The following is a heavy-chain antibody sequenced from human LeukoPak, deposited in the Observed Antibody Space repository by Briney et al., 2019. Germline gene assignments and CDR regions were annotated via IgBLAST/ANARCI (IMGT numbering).Heavy chain of an antibody. CDR3: ARGAAAGTLFDY. CDR2: IYYSGST. V-gene: IGHV4-39*07. CDR1: GGSIISNSYY. J-gene: IGHJ4*02. D-gene: IGHD6-13*01. Sequence: SETLSLTCTVSGGSIISNSYYWGWIRQPPGKGLEWIGSIYYSGSTYYNPSLKSRVTISVDTSKNQFSLKLSSVTAADTAVYYCARGAAAGTLFDYWGQGTLVTVSS.